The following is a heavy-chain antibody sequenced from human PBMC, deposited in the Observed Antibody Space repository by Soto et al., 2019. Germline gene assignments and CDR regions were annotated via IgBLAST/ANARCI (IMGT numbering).Heavy chain of an antibody. Sequence: GESLKISCKGSGYSFTSYWISWVRQMPGKGLEWMGRIDPSDSYTSYSPSFQGHVTISADKSISTAYLQWSSLKASDTAMYYCARDGSGSYYNYYYGMDVWGQGTRVSVSS. D-gene: IGHD3-10*01. CDR3: ARDGSGSYYNYYYGMDV. CDR2: IDPSDSYT. CDR1: GYSFTSYW. V-gene: IGHV5-10-1*01. J-gene: IGHJ6*02.